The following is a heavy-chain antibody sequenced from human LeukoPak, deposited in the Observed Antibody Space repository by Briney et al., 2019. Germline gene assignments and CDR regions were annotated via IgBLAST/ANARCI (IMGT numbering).Heavy chain of an antibody. V-gene: IGHV4-34*01. CDR1: GGSFSGYY. CDR3: ARRSGYCSSTSCYLTPIYYYYYYMDV. J-gene: IGHJ6*03. D-gene: IGHD2-2*03. CDR2: INHSGST. Sequence: PSETLSLTCAVYGGSFSGYYWSWIRQPPGKGLEWIGEINHSGSTNYNPSLKSRVTISVDTPKNQFSLKLSSVTAADTAVYYCARRSGYCSSTSCYLTPIYYYYYYMDVWGKGTTVTVSS.